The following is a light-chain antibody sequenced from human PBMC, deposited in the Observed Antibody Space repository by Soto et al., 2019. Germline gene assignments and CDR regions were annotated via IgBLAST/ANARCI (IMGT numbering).Light chain of an antibody. J-gene: IGKJ4*01. CDR3: QKYNSAPLT. CDR1: QGIAPY. CDR2: ATS. Sequence: DVQMTQSPSSLSAFVGDRVTITCRASQGIAPYLAWFQQKPGKVPKLLIYATSTSQSGVPSRFSGSGSGTDFTLTINSLQPEDVGTYYCQKYNSAPLTFGGGTKGDIK. V-gene: IGKV1-27*01.